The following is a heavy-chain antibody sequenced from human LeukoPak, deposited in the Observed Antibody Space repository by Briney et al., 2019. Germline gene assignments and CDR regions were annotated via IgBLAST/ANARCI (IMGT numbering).Heavy chain of an antibody. D-gene: IGHD1-14*01. J-gene: IGHJ3*02. V-gene: IGHV1-2*02. CDR2: INPNSGDT. Sequence: ASVKVSCKASGHTFTDHYMHWVRQAPGQGLEWMGWINPNSGDTNSAQKFQGRVTMTRDTSISTVYMELNSLRSDDTAVYYCARDGNFDIWGQGTMVTVSS. CDR3: ARDGNFDI. CDR1: GHTFTDHY.